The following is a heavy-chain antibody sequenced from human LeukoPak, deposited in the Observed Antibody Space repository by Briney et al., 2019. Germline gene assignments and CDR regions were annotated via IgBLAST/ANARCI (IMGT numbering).Heavy chain of an antibody. V-gene: IGHV4-31*03. CDR3: ARAISDSSGYCLDY. Sequence: SEILSLTCTVSGGSISSGGYYWSWIRQHPGKGLEWIGYIYYSGSTYYNPSLKSRVTISVDTSKNQFSLKLSSVTAADTAVYYCARAISDSSGYCLDYWGQGTLVTVSS. CDR1: GGSISSGGYY. D-gene: IGHD3-22*01. CDR2: IYYSGST. J-gene: IGHJ4*02.